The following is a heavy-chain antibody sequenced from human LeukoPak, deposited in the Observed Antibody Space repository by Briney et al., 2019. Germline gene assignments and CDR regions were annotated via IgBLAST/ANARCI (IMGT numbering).Heavy chain of an antibody. CDR2: INLSGGST. CDR3: ARSRLLLDY. Sequence: ASVKVSCKASGYTFITYYMHWVRQAPGQGLEWMGIINLSGGSTSYAQKFQGRATMTGDTSTSTVYMELSSLRSEDAAVYYCARSRLLLDYWGQGTLVTVSS. D-gene: IGHD2/OR15-2a*01. V-gene: IGHV1-46*01. J-gene: IGHJ4*02. CDR1: GYTFITYY.